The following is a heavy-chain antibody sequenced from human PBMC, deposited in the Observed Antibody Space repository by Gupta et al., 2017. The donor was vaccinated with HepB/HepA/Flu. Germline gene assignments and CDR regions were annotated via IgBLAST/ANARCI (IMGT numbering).Heavy chain of an antibody. V-gene: IGHV3-11*01. CDR3: ARRNDFWSGYHNFDI. D-gene: IGHD3-3*01. CDR1: GFPFSDYY. J-gene: IGHJ3*02. Sequence: QARLVEPGGGLAKSGGSLRLCCVAPGFPFSDYYMTWIRQAPGAGLEWLSDISDSGYVIQYAYSVRGRFTISGDKDKNSLYQQLTSLRAKDTAVYYCARRNDFWSGYHNFDIWGQGTMVTVSS. CDR2: ISDSGYVI.